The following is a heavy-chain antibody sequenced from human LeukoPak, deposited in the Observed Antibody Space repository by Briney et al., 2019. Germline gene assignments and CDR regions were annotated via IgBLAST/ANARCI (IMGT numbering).Heavy chain of an antibody. D-gene: IGHD2-2*01. CDR2: INPNSGGT. V-gene: IGHV1-2*02. Sequence: ASVKVSCKASGYTFTGYYMHWVRLAPGQGLEWMGWINPNSGGTNYAQMFQGRVTMTRDTSISTAYMELSRLRSDDTAVYYCARGAQCSSTSPYVEDSNSDDWGQGTLVTVSS. J-gene: IGHJ4*02. CDR3: ARGAQCSSTSPYVEDSNSDD. CDR1: GYTFTGYY.